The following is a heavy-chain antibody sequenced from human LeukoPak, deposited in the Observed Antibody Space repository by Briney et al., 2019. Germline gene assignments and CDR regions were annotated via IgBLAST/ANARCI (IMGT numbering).Heavy chain of an antibody. CDR1: GGSISSSSYY. J-gene: IGHJ3*02. CDR2: IYYSGST. CDR3: ARAYSSGWGAFDI. D-gene: IGHD6-19*01. Sequence: SETLSLTCTVSGGSISSSSYYWGWIRQPPGKGLEWIGSIYYSGSTYYNPSLKSRVTISVDTSRNQFSLKLSSVTAADTAVYYCARAYSSGWGAFDIWGQGTMVTVSS. V-gene: IGHV4-39*01.